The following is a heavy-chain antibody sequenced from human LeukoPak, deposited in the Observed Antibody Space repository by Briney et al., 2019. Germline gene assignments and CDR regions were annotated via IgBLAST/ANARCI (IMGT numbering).Heavy chain of an antibody. CDR2: ISSSGSTI. V-gene: IGHV3-48*03. CDR3: ARGQAGYYDSRDAFDI. Sequence: PGGSLRLSCAASGFTFSSYEMNWVRQAPGKRLEWVSYISSSGSTIYYADSVKGRFTISRDNAKNSLYLQMNSLRAEDTAVYYCARGQAGYYDSRDAFDIWGQGTMVTVSS. CDR1: GFTFSSYE. J-gene: IGHJ3*02. D-gene: IGHD3-22*01.